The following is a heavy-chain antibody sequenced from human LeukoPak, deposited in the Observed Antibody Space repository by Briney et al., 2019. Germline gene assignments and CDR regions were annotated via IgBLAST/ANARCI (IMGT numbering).Heavy chain of an antibody. V-gene: IGHV4-39*01. J-gene: IGHJ4*02. Sequence: SETLSLTCTVSDGSISSSSYYWGWIRQPPGKGLEWIGSIYYSGSTYYNPSLKSRVTISVDTSKNQFSLKLSSVTAADTAVYYCASSGSLTTADYWGQGTLVTVSS. CDR1: DGSISSSSYY. CDR3: ASSGSLTTADY. D-gene: IGHD4/OR15-4a*01. CDR2: IYYSGST.